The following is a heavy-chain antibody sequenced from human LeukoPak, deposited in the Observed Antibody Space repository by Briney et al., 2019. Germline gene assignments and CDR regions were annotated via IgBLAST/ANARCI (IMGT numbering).Heavy chain of an antibody. CDR1: GGSIRNYY. D-gene: IGHD3-22*01. Sequence: SETLSLTCSVSGGSIRNYYWSWIRQPLGKGLEWIGYIFYSGSTNYNPSLKSRVTISVDTSRNQFSLNLTSVTAADTAVYFCARAGPSHYYDSSGYYLWYFDLWGRGTLVTVSS. CDR2: IFYSGST. CDR3: ARAGPSHYYDSSGYYLWYFDL. J-gene: IGHJ2*01. V-gene: IGHV4-59*08.